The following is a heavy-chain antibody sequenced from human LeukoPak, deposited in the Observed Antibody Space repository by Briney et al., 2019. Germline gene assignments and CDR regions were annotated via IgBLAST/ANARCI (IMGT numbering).Heavy chain of an antibody. CDR3: ARAGGVYYGSGSYNFDY. D-gene: IGHD3-10*01. V-gene: IGHV4-30-4*01. CDR1: GGSISSGDYY. Sequence: PSETLSLTCTVSGGSISSGDYYWSWIRQPPGKGLEWIGYIYYSGSTYYNPSLKSRVTISVDTSKNQFSLKLSSVTAADTAVYCCARAGGVYYGSGSYNFDYWGQGTLVTVSS. CDR2: IYYSGST. J-gene: IGHJ4*02.